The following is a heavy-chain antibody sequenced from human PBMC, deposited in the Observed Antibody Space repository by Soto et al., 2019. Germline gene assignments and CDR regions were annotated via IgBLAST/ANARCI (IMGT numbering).Heavy chain of an antibody. CDR1: GGSISSYY. CDR2: TYHSGST. Sequence: PSGTLALTCTVSGGSISSYYWSWVRQPPGKGLEWIGETYHSGSTNYNPSLKSRVTISVDTSKNQFSLKLSSVTAADTAVYYCARAGPNYYGSGSYSNPLDYWGQGTLVTVSS. D-gene: IGHD3-10*01. J-gene: IGHJ4*02. V-gene: IGHV4-34*09. CDR3: ARAGPNYYGSGSYSNPLDY.